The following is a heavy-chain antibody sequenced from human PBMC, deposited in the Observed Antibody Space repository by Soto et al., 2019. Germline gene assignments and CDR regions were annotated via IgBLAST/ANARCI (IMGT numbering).Heavy chain of an antibody. CDR1: GFTFSDYA. V-gene: IGHV3-30*18. CDR2: VSHDGRNT. Sequence: GGSLRLSCAASGFTFSDYAMHWVRQAPGKGLEWVAVVSHDGRNTHYADSVKGRFTISRDSSKNTVFLEITSLRAEDTVFYYCAKGGRQWLVTSDFNYWGQGALVTVSS. D-gene: IGHD6-19*01. CDR3: AKGGRQWLVTSDFNY. J-gene: IGHJ4*02.